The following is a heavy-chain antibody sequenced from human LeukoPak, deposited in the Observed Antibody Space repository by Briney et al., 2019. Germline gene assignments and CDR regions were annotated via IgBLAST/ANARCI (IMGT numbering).Heavy chain of an antibody. J-gene: IGHJ4*02. CDR1: GGSISSYY. D-gene: IGHD3-22*01. CDR2: IYYSGST. CDR3: ARDRYYYDSSGYDY. Sequence: PSETLSLTXTVSGGSISSYYWSWIRQPPGKGLEWIGYIYYSGSTNYNPSLKSRVTISVDTSKNQFSLKLSSVTAADTAVYYCARDRYYYDSSGYDYWGQGTLVTVSS. V-gene: IGHV4-59*01.